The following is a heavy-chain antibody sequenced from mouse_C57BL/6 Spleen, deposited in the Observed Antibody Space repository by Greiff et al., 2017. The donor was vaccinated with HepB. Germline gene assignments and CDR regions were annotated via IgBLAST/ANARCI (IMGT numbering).Heavy chain of an antibody. CDR2: IYPGGGYT. Sequence: VKLQESGAELVRPGTSVKMSCKASGYTFTNYWIGWAKQRPGHGLEWIGDIYPGGGYTNYNEKFKGKATLTADKSSSTAYMQFSSLTSEDSAIYYCALYYDYDGAWFAYWGQGTLVTVSA. J-gene: IGHJ3*01. V-gene: IGHV1-63*01. CDR1: GYTFTNYW. CDR3: ALYYDYDGAWFAY. D-gene: IGHD2-4*01.